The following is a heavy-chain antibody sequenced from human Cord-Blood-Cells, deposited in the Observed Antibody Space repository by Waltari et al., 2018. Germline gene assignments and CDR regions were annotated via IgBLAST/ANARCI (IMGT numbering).Heavy chain of an antibody. CDR2: INAGNGNT. CDR1: GYTFTSYA. Sequence: QVQLVQSGAEVKKPGASVKVSCKASGYTFTSYAMHWVRQAPGQRLEWMGWINAGNGNTKYSQKFQGRVTITRDTSASTAYMELSSLRSEDTAVYYCARGYSSSWYSCHFDYWGQGTLVTVSS. V-gene: IGHV1-3*01. CDR3: ARGYSSSWYSCHFDY. J-gene: IGHJ4*02. D-gene: IGHD6-13*01.